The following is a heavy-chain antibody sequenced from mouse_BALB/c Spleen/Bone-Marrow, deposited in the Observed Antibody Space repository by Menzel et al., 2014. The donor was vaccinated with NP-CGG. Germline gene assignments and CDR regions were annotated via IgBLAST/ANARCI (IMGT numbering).Heavy chain of an antibody. Sequence: VKVVESGGGLVKPGGSLKLSCAASGFAFSSYDMSWVRQTPEKRLEWVATISSGGSYTYYPDSVKGRFTISRDNARNTLYLRMSSLRSEDTALYYCARLLRLRYFDYWGQGTTLTVSS. J-gene: IGHJ2*01. D-gene: IGHD1-2*01. CDR2: ISSGGSYT. CDR1: GFAFSSYD. CDR3: ARLLRLRYFDY. V-gene: IGHV5-9*02.